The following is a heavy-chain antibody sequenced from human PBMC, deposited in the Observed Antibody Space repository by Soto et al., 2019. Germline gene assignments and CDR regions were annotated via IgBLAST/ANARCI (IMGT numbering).Heavy chain of an antibody. D-gene: IGHD3-3*01. CDR3: AKVAKSGVVIEYFDS. CDR1: GFTFNNFA. V-gene: IGHV3-23*01. J-gene: IGHJ4*02. Sequence: GSLRLSCAATGFTFNNFAMNWVRQGPGKGLEWVSGISGGGDATRYADSVKGRFTISRDNAESMVYLDMYSLIPDDTAVYYCAKVAKSGVVIEYFDSWGQGSLVTVSS. CDR2: ISGGGDAT.